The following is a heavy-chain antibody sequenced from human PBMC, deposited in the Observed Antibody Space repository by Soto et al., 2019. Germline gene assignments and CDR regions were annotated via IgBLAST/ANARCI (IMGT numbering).Heavy chain of an antibody. CDR1: GGSISSGGYY. Sequence: PSETLSLTCTVSGGSISSGGYYWSWIRQPPGKGLEWIGKINHNGNTNYNPSLKSRVTISVDTSKNHFSLKLISVTTADTAVYYCARDFPDVFDIWGQGSMVTVSS. J-gene: IGHJ3*02. CDR2: INHNGNT. V-gene: IGHV4-61*03. CDR3: ARDFPDVFDI.